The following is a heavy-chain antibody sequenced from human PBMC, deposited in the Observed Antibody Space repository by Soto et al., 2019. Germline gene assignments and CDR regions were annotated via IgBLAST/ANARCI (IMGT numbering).Heavy chain of an antibody. CDR3: ARLNGYCVSTKCHGSYGMDV. CDR2: VYSNDKT. CDR1: GGPVSSNSYS. D-gene: IGHD2-2*03. V-gene: IGHV4-39*01. Sequence: XLXLQESGPGLVKPSETLSLTCTVSGGPVSSNSYSWGWVRQSPGKGLEWIATVYSNDKTYYNPSPMSXXXISVDTSKNDFSLRLNSVPAADTAVYYCARLNGYCVSTKCHGSYGMDVWGQGTTVTVSS. J-gene: IGHJ6*02.